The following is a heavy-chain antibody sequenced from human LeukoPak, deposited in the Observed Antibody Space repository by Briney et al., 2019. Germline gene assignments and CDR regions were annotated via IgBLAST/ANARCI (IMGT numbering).Heavy chain of an antibody. Sequence: GASVKVSCKASGYTFTIYAMHWVRQAPGQRLEWMGWINAGNGNTKYSQKFQGRVTITRDTSASTAYMELSSLRSEDTAVYYCARPSRWLQYLYFDYWGQGTLVTVSS. D-gene: IGHD5-24*01. CDR1: GYTFTIYA. CDR3: ARPSRWLQYLYFDY. J-gene: IGHJ4*02. V-gene: IGHV1-3*01. CDR2: INAGNGNT.